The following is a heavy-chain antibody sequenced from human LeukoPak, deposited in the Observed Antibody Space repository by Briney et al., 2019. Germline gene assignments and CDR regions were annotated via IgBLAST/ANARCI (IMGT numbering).Heavy chain of an antibody. CDR1: GYTFTSYG. V-gene: IGHV1-18*01. D-gene: IGHD6-25*01. CDR3: AKDSPARGPFDI. CDR2: ISAYNGNT. Sequence: ASVKVSCKTSGYTFTSYGISWVRQAPGQGLEWMGWISAYNGNTNYVQKFRDRVTMTTETSTSTAYMELRSLRCDDTAVYYCAKDSPARGPFDIWGQGTMVTVSS. J-gene: IGHJ3*02.